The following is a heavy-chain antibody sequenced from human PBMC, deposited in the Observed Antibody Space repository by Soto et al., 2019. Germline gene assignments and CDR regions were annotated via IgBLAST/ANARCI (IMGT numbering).Heavy chain of an antibody. Sequence: EVQLVESGGGLVQPGRSLRLSCAASGFKFDDYAMHWVRQAPGKGLEWVAGISWNSGGIVYADSVKGRFTISRDNAKRSLSLQMNSLRAEDTAFYYCAKDCIAVAGFNGMDVWGHGTMVTVSS. CDR2: ISWNSGGI. CDR3: AKDCIAVAGFNGMDV. CDR1: GFKFDDYA. D-gene: IGHD6-19*01. J-gene: IGHJ6*02. V-gene: IGHV3-9*01.